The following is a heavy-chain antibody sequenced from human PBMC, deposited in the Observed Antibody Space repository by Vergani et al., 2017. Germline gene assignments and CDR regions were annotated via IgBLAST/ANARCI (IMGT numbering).Heavy chain of an antibody. CDR1: GGTFSSYA. Sequence: QVQLVQSGAEVKKPGSSVKVSCKASGGTFSSYAISWVRQAPGQGLEWMGGIIPIFGTANYAQKFQGRVTITADKSTSTAYMELSSLSSEDTAVYYCARLGYCSGGSCYGGGYYYYGMDVWGQGTTVTVSS. J-gene: IGHJ6*02. V-gene: IGHV1-69*06. CDR3: ARLGYCSGGSCYGGGYYYYGMDV. CDR2: IIPIFGTA. D-gene: IGHD2-15*01.